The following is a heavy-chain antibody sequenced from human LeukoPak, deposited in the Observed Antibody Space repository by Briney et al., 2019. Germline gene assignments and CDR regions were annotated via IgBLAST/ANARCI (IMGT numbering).Heavy chain of an antibody. Sequence: SETLSLTCAVYGGSFSGYYWSWIRQPPGKGLEWIGEINHSGSTNYNPSLKSRVTISVDTSKNQFSLKLSSVTAADTAVYYCARGASWWEPNPPLDHWGQGTLVTVSS. CDR3: ARGASWWEPNPPLDH. J-gene: IGHJ4*02. CDR2: INHSGST. CDR1: GGSFSGYY. V-gene: IGHV4-34*01. D-gene: IGHD1-26*01.